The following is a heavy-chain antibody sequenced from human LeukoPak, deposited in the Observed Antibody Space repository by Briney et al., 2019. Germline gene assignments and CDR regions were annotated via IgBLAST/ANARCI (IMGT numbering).Heavy chain of an antibody. CDR3: ARDFYFDL. CDR1: GYIXTNYY. Sequence: ASVKVSCKASGYIXTNYYVLWVRQAPGQGLEWMGWINPNSGDTNYAQKFQGRVTMTRDTSISTAYMELSRLRSDDTAVYYCARDFYFDLWGRGNLVTVSS. J-gene: IGHJ2*01. CDR2: INPNSGDT. V-gene: IGHV1-2*02.